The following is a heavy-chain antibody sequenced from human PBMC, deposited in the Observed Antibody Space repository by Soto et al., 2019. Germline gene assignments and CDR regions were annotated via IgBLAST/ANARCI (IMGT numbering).Heavy chain of an antibody. D-gene: IGHD3-3*01. V-gene: IGHV4-4*07. CDR1: GGPISNYL. J-gene: IGHJ4*02. CDR2: IDNSGST. Sequence: LSLTCTLSGGPISNYLCNWIRQPAGKGLEWIGRIDNSGSTNYKPSRKSRITMSADTSRNQFSLKLSSVTAADTAVYYCARGGQDFWSGPFDYWGQGALVTVSS. CDR3: ARGGQDFWSGPFDY.